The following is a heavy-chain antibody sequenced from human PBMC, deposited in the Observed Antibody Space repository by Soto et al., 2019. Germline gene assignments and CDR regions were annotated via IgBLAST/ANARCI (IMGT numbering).Heavy chain of an antibody. CDR3: AKSLLFVDHGYMDV. J-gene: IGHJ6*03. CDR2: IIPVQGKA. D-gene: IGHD2-21*01. CDR1: GGSFTSYS. V-gene: IGHV1-69*02. Sequence: QVQLVQSGAELKKPGSSVKVSCEASGGSFTSYSFTWVRQAPGQGLEWMGRIIPVQGKANYALKFQDRVTTAADRSTRTVYRELTSLRPEDTAVYFCAKSLLFVDHGYMDVWGKGTTVTVSS.